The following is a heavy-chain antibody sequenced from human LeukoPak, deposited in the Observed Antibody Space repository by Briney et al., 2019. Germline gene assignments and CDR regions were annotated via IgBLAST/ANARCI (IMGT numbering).Heavy chain of an antibody. CDR1: GGSISSGTYY. CDR3: ARDPGGPGSSWFDP. CDR2: IYGSGST. V-gene: IGHV4-61*02. D-gene: IGHD6-13*01. J-gene: IGHJ5*02. Sequence: SETLSLTCTVSGGSISSGTYYWGWIRQPAGKGLEWIGRIYGSGSTNYNPSLKSRVTMSVDTSKNQFSLNLSSVTAADTAVYYCARDPGGPGSSWFDPWGQGTLVTVSS.